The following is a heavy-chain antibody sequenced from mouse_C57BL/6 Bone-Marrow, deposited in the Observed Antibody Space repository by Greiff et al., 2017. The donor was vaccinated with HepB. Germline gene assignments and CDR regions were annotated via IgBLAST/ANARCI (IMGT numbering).Heavy chain of an antibody. V-gene: IGHV1-59*01. CDR3: ARDGSRYYFDY. CDR1: GYTFTSYW. CDR2: IDPYDSYT. J-gene: IGHJ2*01. Sequence: QVQLQQPGAELVRPGTSVKLSCKASGYTFTSYWMHWVKQRPGQGLEWIGVIDPYDSYTNYNQKFKGKATLTVDTSSSTAYMQLSSLTSEDSAVYYCARDGSRYYFDYWGQGTTLTVSS. D-gene: IGHD1-1*01.